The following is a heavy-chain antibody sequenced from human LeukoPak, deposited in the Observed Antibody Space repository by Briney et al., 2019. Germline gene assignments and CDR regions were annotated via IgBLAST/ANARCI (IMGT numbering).Heavy chain of an antibody. CDR3: ARAYYSTSWFPH. D-gene: IGHD3-10*01. V-gene: IGHV4-34*01. CDR2: INHSGST. CDR1: GGSFSGYY. Sequence: SEALSLTCAVYGGSFSGYYWSWIRQPPGKGLEWIGEINHSGSTNYNPSLKSRVTISVDTSKNQFSLKLSSVTAADTAVYYCARAYYSTSWFPHWGQGALVTVSS. J-gene: IGHJ5*02.